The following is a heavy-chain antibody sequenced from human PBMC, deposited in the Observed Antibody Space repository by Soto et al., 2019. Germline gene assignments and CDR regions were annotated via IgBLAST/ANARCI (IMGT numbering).Heavy chain of an antibody. CDR2: IYYSGST. Sequence: SDTLSLTCTVSGGSIRSYYWSWIRQPPGKGLEWIGYIYYSGSTNYTPSLKSRVTISVDTSKNQFSLKLSSVTAADTAVYYCARGLYGIDYWGQGTLVTVSS. CDR1: GGSIRSYY. V-gene: IGHV4-59*07. D-gene: IGHD3-10*01. J-gene: IGHJ4*02. CDR3: ARGLYGIDY.